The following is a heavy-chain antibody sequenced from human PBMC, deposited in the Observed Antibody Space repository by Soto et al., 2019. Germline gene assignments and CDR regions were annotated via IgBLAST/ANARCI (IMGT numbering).Heavy chain of an antibody. CDR1: GFTFSSYS. CDR3: ARVAYGGNSNYFDY. CDR2: ISSSSSYI. D-gene: IGHD4-17*01. J-gene: IGHJ4*02. V-gene: IGHV3-21*01. Sequence: EVQLVESGGGLVKPGGSLRLSCAASGFTFSSYSMNWVRQAPGKGLEWVSSISSSSSYIYYADSVKGRFTISRDNAKNSLYLQMNSLRAEDTAVYYRARVAYGGNSNYFDYWGQGTLVTVSS.